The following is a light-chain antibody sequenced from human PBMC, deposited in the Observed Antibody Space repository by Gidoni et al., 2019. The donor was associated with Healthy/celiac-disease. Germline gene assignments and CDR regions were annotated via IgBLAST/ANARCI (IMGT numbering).Light chain of an antibody. CDR2: GAS. CDR3: QQYGSSPWT. Sequence: EDVLTPSPGTLSLSTGERATLSCRASQRVSSSYLAWYQQKPGQAPRLLIYGASSRATGIPDRFSGSGSGTDFTLTISRLEPEDFAVYYCQQYGSSPWTFGQGTKVEIK. V-gene: IGKV3-20*01. CDR1: QRVSSSY. J-gene: IGKJ1*01.